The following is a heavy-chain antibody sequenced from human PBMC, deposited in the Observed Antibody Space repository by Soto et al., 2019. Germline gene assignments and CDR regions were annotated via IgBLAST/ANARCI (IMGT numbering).Heavy chain of an antibody. CDR3: ARHGSTYYERV. Sequence: PGESVKISCKGSGYSFTSYWISWVRQMPGKGLEWMGRIDPSDSYTNYSPSFQGHVTISVDKSISTAYLQWSSLLASDTAMYYCARHGSTYYERVWGQGTLVTASS. D-gene: IGHD3-22*01. J-gene: IGHJ4*02. CDR2: IDPSDSYT. V-gene: IGHV5-10-1*01. CDR1: GYSFTSYW.